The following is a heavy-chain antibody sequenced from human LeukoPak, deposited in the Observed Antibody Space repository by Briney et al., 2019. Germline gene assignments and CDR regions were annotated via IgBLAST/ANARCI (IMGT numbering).Heavy chain of an antibody. Sequence: SETLPLTCTVSGGSISSYYWSWIRQPPGKGLEWIGYIYYSGSTNYNPSLKSRVTISVDTSKNQFSLKLSSVTAADTAVYYCARGPAGAAAGGNFDYWGQGTLVTVSS. J-gene: IGHJ4*02. CDR1: GGSISSYY. CDR2: IYYSGST. D-gene: IGHD6-13*01. CDR3: ARGPAGAAAGGNFDY. V-gene: IGHV4-59*01.